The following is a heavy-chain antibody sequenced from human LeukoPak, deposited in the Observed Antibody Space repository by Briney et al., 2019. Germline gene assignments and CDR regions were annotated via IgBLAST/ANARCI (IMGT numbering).Heavy chain of an antibody. CDR1: GASFSTFA. J-gene: IGHJ4*02. V-gene: IGHV1-69*13. CDR2: IIPISSTS. CDR3: ATSSRRPNCSGGNCYIRYFDF. Sequence: GASVKFSCKASGASFSTFAISWVRQAPGQGLEWMGGIIPISSTSTYAPKFRGRATISADESTITAYMELSSLRSDDSAVYFCATSSRRPNCSGGNCYIRYFDFWGLGTLVTVSS. D-gene: IGHD2-15*01.